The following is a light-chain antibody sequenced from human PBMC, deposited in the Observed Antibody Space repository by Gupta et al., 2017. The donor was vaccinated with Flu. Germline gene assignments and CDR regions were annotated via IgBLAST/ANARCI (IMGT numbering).Light chain of an antibody. CDR3: PSYDSSNLGV. J-gene: IGLJ3*02. CDR2: DDN. Sequence: NFMLTQPHPVSESPGKTVTISCTRSSGSIASNYVLCYQQRPGSAPTTVIYDDNQSPCGGPDRFSCSNNSSSTSAFTTTSVQKAEDDAYYYYPSYDSSNLGVFGGGTKLTVL. CDR1: SGSIASNY. V-gene: IGLV6-57*03.